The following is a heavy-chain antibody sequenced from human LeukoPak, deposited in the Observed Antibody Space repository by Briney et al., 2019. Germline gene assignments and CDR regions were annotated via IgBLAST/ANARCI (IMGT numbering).Heavy chain of an antibody. V-gene: IGHV5-51*01. CDR3: ARLGSGYDT. CDR2: IFPGDSDT. J-gene: IGHJ5*02. D-gene: IGHD5-12*01. CDR1: GYRFTNYG. Sequence: GESLKISCKGSGYRFTNYGIAWVRQMPGKGLEWMGIIFPGDSDTRYRPSFQDQVTISADRSISPAHLQWSSLKASDTAMYYCARLGSGYDTWGQGTLVTVSS.